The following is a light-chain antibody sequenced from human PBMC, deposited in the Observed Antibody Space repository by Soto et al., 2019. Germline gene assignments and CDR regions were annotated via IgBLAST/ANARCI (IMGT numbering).Light chain of an antibody. J-gene: IGKJ3*01. CDR1: QSVSSN. CDR2: GAS. V-gene: IGKV3-15*01. Sequence: EIVMTQSPVTLSVSPGERATLACRVSQSVSSNLAWYQQKPGQAPRLLIYGASNRATGIPGRFSGSGSGTEFTLTISSLQSEDFAVYYCQQYNNWPPFTFGPGTTVDIK. CDR3: QQYNNWPPFT.